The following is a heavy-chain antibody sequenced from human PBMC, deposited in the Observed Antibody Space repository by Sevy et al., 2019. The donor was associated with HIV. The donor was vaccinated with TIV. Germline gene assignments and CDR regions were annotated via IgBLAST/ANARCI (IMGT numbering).Heavy chain of an antibody. Sequence: GGSLRLSCAASGFSVSNSYMSWVRQAPGKGLQWVGRIKSKPDGGTTDYAAPVKGRFTISRDDSKNTLFLQMNSLKTEDTAVYYCSTDPIIVLLVTDGMDVWGQGTTVTVSS. V-gene: IGHV3-15*01. J-gene: IGHJ6*02. CDR3: STDPIIVLLVTDGMDV. CDR2: IKSKPDGGTT. CDR1: GFSVSNSY. D-gene: IGHD2-8*02.